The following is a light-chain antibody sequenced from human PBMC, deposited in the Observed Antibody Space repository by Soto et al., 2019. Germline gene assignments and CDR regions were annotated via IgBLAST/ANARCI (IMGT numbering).Light chain of an antibody. CDR3: CSYAGSNNLV. CDR1: SSDVGGYNY. Sequence: QSALTQPPSASGSPGQSVTISCTGTSSDVGGYNYVSWYQQHLGKAPKLMIYEVSKRPSGVPDRFSGSKSGNTASLTVSGLQAEDEADYYCCSYAGSNNLVFGGGTKLTVL. V-gene: IGLV2-8*01. J-gene: IGLJ2*01. CDR2: EVS.